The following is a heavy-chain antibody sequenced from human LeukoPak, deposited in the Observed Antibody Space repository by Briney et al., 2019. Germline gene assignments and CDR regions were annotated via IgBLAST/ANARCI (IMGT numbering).Heavy chain of an antibody. CDR1: GGTFSSYA. D-gene: IGHD5-18*01. CDR3: ARGMDTAMPKRGGAFDI. CDR2: IIPILGIA. V-gene: IGHV1-69*04. J-gene: IGHJ3*02. Sequence: SVKVSCKASGGTFSSYAISWVRQAPGQGLEWMGRIIPILGIANYAQKFQGRVTITADKSTSTAYMELSSLRSEDTAVYYCARGMDTAMPKRGGAFDIWGQGTMVTVSS.